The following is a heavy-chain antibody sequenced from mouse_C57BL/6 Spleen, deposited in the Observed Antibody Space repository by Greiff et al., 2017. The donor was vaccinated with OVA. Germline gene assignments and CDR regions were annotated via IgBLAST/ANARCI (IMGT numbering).Heavy chain of an antibody. Sequence: VQLQQSGAELVRPGASVTLSCKASGYTFTDYEMHWVKQTPVHGLEWIGAIVPETGGTAYNQKFKGKAILTADKSSSTAYMVLRSLTSEDAAGYYGTRWGYDGTVDDWGQGTTLTVSS. D-gene: IGHD2-3*01. CDR1: GYTFTDYE. CDR2: IVPETGGT. V-gene: IGHV1-15*01. CDR3: TRWGYDGTVDD. J-gene: IGHJ2*01.